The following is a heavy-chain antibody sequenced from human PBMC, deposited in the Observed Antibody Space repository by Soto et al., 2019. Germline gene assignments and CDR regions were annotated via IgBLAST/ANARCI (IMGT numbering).Heavy chain of an antibody. CDR1: GGSISSGGYY. Sequence: QVQLQESGPGLVKPSQTLSLTCTVSGGSISSGGYYWSWIRQHPGKGLEWIGYIYYSGSTYYNPSLKSRVTISVDTSKNQVALKLSSVPAADTAVYYCARVGSSTSWDTLDFDYWGQGTLVTVSS. CDR2: IYYSGST. D-gene: IGHD2-2*01. J-gene: IGHJ4*02. CDR3: ARVGSSTSWDTLDFDY. V-gene: IGHV4-31*03.